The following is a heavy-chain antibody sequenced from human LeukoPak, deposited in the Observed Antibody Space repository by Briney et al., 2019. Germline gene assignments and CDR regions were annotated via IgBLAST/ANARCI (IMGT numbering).Heavy chain of an antibody. J-gene: IGHJ4*02. CDR2: IKSKTDGGTT. Sequence: PGGSLRLSCAASGFTFSNAWMSWVRQAPGKGLEWVGRIKSKTDGGTTDYAAPVKGRFTISRDDSKNTLYLQMNSLKTEDTAVYYCTTGPRHWYYDILTGYYALDYWGQGTLVTVSS. CDR3: TTGPRHWYYDILTGYYALDY. D-gene: IGHD3-9*01. CDR1: GFTFSNAW. V-gene: IGHV3-15*01.